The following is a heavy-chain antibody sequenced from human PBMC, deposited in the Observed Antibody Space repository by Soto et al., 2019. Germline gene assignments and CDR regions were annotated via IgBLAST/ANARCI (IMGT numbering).Heavy chain of an antibody. J-gene: IGHJ6*02. CDR3: ARDLGGDTVRGMYYYYYGMDV. CDR1: GGTFSSYA. V-gene: IGHV1-69*01. D-gene: IGHD2-21*02. Sequence: QVQLVQSGAEVKKPGSSVKVSCKASGGTFSSYAISWVRQAPGQGLEWMGGIIPIFGTANYAQKFQGRVTITADESTSTAYMELSSLISEDTAVYYCARDLGGDTVRGMYYYYYGMDVWGQGTTVTVSS. CDR2: IIPIFGTA.